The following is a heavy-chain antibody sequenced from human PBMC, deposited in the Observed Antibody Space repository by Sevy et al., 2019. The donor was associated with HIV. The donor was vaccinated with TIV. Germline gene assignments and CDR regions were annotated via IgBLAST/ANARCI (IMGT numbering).Heavy chain of an antibody. J-gene: IGHJ4*02. Sequence: GGSLRLSCAASGFTVSSNYMSWVRQAPGKGLEWVSIFYIIGNTYYSDSVKGRFIISRDTSQNTVFLHMNSLRAEDTAVYYCVREAFCSSATCYCPYWGQGTLVTVSS. CDR3: VREAFCSSATCYCPY. D-gene: IGHD2-2*01. V-gene: IGHV3-66*01. CDR2: FYIIGNT. CDR1: GFTVSSNY.